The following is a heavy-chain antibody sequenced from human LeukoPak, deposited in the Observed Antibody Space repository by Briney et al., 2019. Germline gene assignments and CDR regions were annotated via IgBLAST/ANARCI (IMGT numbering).Heavy chain of an antibody. Sequence: GGSLRLSCAASGFTFSSYEMNWVRQAPGKGLEWVSYISSSGSAIYYADSVKGRFTISRDNAKNSLYLQMNSLRAEDTAVYYCASDRAYYDSSGYYTPAFDIWGQGTMVTVSS. CDR1: GFTFSSYE. V-gene: IGHV3-48*03. D-gene: IGHD3-22*01. CDR3: ASDRAYYDSSGYYTPAFDI. CDR2: ISSSGSAI. J-gene: IGHJ3*02.